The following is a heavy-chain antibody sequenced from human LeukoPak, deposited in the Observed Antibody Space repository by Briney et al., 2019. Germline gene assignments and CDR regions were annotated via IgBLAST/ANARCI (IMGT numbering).Heavy chain of an antibody. D-gene: IGHD6-19*01. CDR1: GYTFTSYA. Sequence: GASVKVSCTASGYTFTSYAISWVRQAPGQGLEWMGWISAYNGNTNYAQKLKGRVTMTTDTSTSTAYMELRSLRSDDTAVYYCARDWYGYSSGWYGDYWGQGTLVTVSS. CDR3: ARDWYGYSSGWYGDY. V-gene: IGHV1-18*01. J-gene: IGHJ4*02. CDR2: ISAYNGNT.